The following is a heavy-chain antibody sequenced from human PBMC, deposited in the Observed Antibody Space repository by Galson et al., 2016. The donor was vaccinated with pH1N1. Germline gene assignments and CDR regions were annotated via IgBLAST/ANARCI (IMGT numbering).Heavy chain of an antibody. J-gene: IGHJ4*02. Sequence: CAISGDSVSSNSAAWNWIRQSPSRGLEWLGRTYYRSKWFYNYAVSVQGRITINPDTSKNQFSLQLNSVTPEDKAVHYCARHSPGRAVGVFDCWGQGTLVTVSS. CDR1: GDSVSSNSAA. D-gene: IGHD6-19*01. CDR3: ARHSPGRAVGVFDC. V-gene: IGHV6-1*01. CDR2: TYYRSKWFY.